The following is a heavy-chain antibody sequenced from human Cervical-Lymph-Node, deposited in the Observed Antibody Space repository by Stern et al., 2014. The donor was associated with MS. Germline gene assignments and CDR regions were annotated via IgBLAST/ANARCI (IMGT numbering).Heavy chain of an antibody. CDR2: FDPEDGET. CDR3: ATDRDDFRSGYSAPTKVYGLDV. D-gene: IGHD3-3*01. J-gene: IGHJ6*02. CDR1: GYTLTELS. V-gene: IGHV1-24*01. Sequence: QVQLVQSGAEVKKPGASVKVSCKVSGYTLTELSMHWVRQAPGKGLEWMGGFDPEDGETIYAQKFQGRVTMTEDTTTDPDYMELSSLRSEDTAVYYCATDRDDFRSGYSAPTKVYGLDVWGQGTTVTVTS.